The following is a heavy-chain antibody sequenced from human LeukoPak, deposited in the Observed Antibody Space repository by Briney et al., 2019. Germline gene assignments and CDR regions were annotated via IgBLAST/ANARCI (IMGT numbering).Heavy chain of an antibody. D-gene: IGHD3-22*01. J-gene: IGHJ4*02. CDR2: ISYDGSNK. CDR3: ARDSYDSSGYYPLSDY. CDR1: GFTFSSYA. Sequence: GGSLRLSCAASGFTFSSYAMHWVRQAPGKGLEWVAVISYDGSNKYYADSVKGRFTISRDNSKNTLYLQMNSLRAEDTAVYYCARDSYDSSGYYPLSDYWGQGTLVTVSS. V-gene: IGHV3-30-3*01.